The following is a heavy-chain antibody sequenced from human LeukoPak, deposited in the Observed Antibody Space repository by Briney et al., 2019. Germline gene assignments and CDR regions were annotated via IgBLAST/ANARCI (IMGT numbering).Heavy chain of an antibody. V-gene: IGHV1-69*13. CDR3: ARDARHRYCSSSSCYRGWLDP. CDR2: IIPIFGTA. Sequence: ASVKVSCKASGYIFTGYYMHWVRQAPGQGLEWMGGIIPIFGTANYAQKFQGRVTITADESTSTAYMELSSLRSEDTAVYYCARDARHRYCSSSSCYRGWLDPWGQGTPVTVSS. D-gene: IGHD2-2*01. J-gene: IGHJ5*02. CDR1: GYIFTGYY.